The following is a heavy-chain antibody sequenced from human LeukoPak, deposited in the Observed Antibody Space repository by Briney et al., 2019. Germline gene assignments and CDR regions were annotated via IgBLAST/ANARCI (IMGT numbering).Heavy chain of an antibody. CDR3: AREQGVISPFDY. Sequence: ASVKASCKASGYTFTSYYMHWVRQAPGQGLEWMGIINPSGGSTSCAQKFQGRVTMTRDTSTSTVYMELSSLRSEDTAVYYCAREQGVISPFDYWGQGTLVTVSS. CDR1: GYTFTSYY. D-gene: IGHD3-10*01. V-gene: IGHV1-46*01. J-gene: IGHJ4*02. CDR2: INPSGGST.